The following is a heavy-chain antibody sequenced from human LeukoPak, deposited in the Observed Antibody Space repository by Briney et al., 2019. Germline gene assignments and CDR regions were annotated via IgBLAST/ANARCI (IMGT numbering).Heavy chain of an antibody. J-gene: IGHJ4*02. CDR1: GGSISSSSYY. CDR3: ARHQSIVVVPATSFDY. Sequence: SETLSLTCTVSGGSISSSSYYWCWIRQPPGKGLEWIGSIYYSGSTYYNPSLKSRVTISVDTSKDQFSLKLSSVTAADTAVYYCARHQSIVVVPATSFDYWGQGTLVTVSS. D-gene: IGHD2-2*01. V-gene: IGHV4-39*01. CDR2: IYYSGST.